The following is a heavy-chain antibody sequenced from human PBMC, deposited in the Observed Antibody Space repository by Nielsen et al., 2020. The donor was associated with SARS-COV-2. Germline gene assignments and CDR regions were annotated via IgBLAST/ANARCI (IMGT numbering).Heavy chain of an antibody. Sequence: SETLSLTCTVSGGSISSSSYYWGWIRQPPGKGLEWIGYIYHSGSTYYNPSLKSRVTISVDRSKNQFSLKLSSVTAADTAVYYCARGVFSSSSNYYYYYYMDVWGKGTTVTVSS. CDR3: ARGVFSSSSNYYYYYYMDV. V-gene: IGHV4-39*07. J-gene: IGHJ6*03. CDR2: IYHSGST. D-gene: IGHD6-6*01. CDR1: GGSISSSSYY.